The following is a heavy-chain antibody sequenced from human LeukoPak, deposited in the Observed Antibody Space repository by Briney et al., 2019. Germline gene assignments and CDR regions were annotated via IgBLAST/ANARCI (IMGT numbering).Heavy chain of an antibody. CDR3: ARDYGGNSGWFDP. D-gene: IGHD4-23*01. J-gene: IGHJ5*02. CDR2: MNPNTGNT. Sequence: ASVKVSCKASGYTFTSYDLNWVRQASGQGLEWLGWMNPNTGNTGYAQKFQGRVTITRDTSISTAYMELSNLRSEDTAVYYCARDYGGNSGWFDPWGQGTLVTVSS. V-gene: IGHV1-8*02. CDR1: GYTFTSYD.